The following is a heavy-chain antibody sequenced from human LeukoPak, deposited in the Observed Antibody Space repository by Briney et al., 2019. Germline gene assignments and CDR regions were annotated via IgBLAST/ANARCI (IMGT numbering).Heavy chain of an antibody. CDR2: VKRGATEK. CDR1: AFACSRNW. CDR3: TRDTGGSGSYPDY. V-gene: IGHV3-7*01. J-gene: IGHJ4*02. Sequence: GGSLRCTGAGSAFACSRNWRAWVGPGQGKGRVWVANVKRGATEKAHWDSGSGRFTISTYNAKNSLYLQVNSLSDAGTGFYYCTRDTGGSGSYPDYWGQGAPITVSS. D-gene: IGHD1-26*01.